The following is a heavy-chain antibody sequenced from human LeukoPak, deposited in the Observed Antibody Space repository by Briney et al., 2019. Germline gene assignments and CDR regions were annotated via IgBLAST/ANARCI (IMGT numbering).Heavy chain of an antibody. D-gene: IGHD3-22*01. V-gene: IGHV1-8*01. CDR3: ARGLDYDSREDY. Sequence: GASVKVSCKASGHTFTSYDINWVRQATGQGLEWMGWMNPNSGNTGYAQKFQGRVTMTRNTSISTAYMELSSLRSEGTAVYYCARGLDYDSREDYWGQGTLVTVSS. CDR2: MNPNSGNT. J-gene: IGHJ4*02. CDR1: GHTFTSYD.